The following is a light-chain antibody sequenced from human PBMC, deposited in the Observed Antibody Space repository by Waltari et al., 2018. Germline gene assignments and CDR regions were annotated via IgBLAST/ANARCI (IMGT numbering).Light chain of an antibody. CDR1: QRVSRA. CDR3: QHYVGVPPT. Sequence: ELVLTQSPAIPSLSPGERATLSCRTSQRVSRALAWYQQKPGQATRLLIYGASNRATGIPDRFGGGEFRTGWRDTISRRGPEELAVYCCQHYVGVPPTFARGSKVVIK. V-gene: IGKV3-20*01. J-gene: IGKJ1*01. CDR2: GAS.